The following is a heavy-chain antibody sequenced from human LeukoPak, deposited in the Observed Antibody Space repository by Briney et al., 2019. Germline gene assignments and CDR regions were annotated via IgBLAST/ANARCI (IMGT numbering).Heavy chain of an antibody. CDR3: ARRHIAVLPAALWFDP. D-gene: IGHD2-2*01. CDR1: GGSISSGNYY. J-gene: IGHJ5*02. Sequence: SETLSLTCTVSGGSISSGNYYWAWIRQPPGKGLEWIGSIYYSGNTYHNPSLKSRVTISVDTSKSQFSLKLDSVTAADTAVYYCARRHIAVLPAALWFDPWGQGTLVTVSS. CDR2: IYYSGNT. V-gene: IGHV4-39*01.